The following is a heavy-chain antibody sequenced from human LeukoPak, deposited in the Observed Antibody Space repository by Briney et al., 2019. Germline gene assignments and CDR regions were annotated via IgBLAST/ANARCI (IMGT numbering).Heavy chain of an antibody. CDR1: GFTFSSYT. V-gene: IGHV4-30-2*01. Sequence: LRLSCAASGFTFSSYTMNWVRQPPGKGLEWIGYIYHSGSTYYNPSLKSRVTISVDRSKNQFSLKLSSVTAADTAVYYCAREHYYDSTWGQGTLVTVSS. D-gene: IGHD3-22*01. CDR2: IYHSGST. CDR3: AREHYYDST. J-gene: IGHJ4*02.